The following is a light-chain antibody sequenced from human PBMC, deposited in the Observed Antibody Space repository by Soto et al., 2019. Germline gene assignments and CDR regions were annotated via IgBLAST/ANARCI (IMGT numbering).Light chain of an antibody. Sequence: DIQMTQSPSPLSASVGDIVDITCRTSQSVSSYLDWYQEKPGKAPKLLIYEASSLESGVPSRFSGSGSGTDFTITISSLQPEDSATYYCQQSYSTPPFTFGTGTRVYI. CDR1: QSVSSY. V-gene: IGKV1-39*01. J-gene: IGKJ3*01. CDR2: EAS. CDR3: QQSYSTPPFT.